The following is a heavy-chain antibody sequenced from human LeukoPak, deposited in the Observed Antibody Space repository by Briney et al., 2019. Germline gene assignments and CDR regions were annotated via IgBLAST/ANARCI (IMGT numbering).Heavy chain of an antibody. V-gene: IGHV3-23*01. CDR1: GFTFSNYA. CDR2: VSDSGGST. J-gene: IGHJ4*02. CDR3: AKGSYSFWTGPFDY. D-gene: IGHD3/OR15-3a*01. Sequence: GGSLRLSCAASGFTFSNYAMSWVRQAPGKGLEWFSGVSDSGGSTFNADSVKGRFTVSRDNSKNTLFLQMYSLRAEDTAVYYCAKGSYSFWTGPFDYWGQGRLVIVSS.